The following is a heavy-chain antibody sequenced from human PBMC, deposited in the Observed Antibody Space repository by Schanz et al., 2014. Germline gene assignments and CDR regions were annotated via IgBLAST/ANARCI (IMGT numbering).Heavy chain of an antibody. J-gene: IGHJ4*02. D-gene: IGHD6-13*01. V-gene: IGHV3-23*04. CDR2: INTGVNT. CDR1: GFTFGDYA. Sequence: EVHLVESGGGLVQPGGSLRLSCAASGFTFGDYAMTWVRQAPGKGLEWVSAINTGVNTYYADSVRGRFTMSRDNSKNTLYLQMNSLRAGDAAVYYCARGLIAAAGGAFDYWGQGTLVAVSA. CDR3: ARGLIAAAGGAFDY.